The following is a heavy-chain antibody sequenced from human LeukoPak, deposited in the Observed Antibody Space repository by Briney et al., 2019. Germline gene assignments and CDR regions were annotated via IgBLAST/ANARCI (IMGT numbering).Heavy chain of an antibody. CDR1: GYTFTSYD. CDR3: ARGLGFWVYYYYYGMDV. Sequence: ASVKVSCKASGYTFTSYDINWVRQATGQGLEWMGWMNPNSGNTGYAQKFQGRVTMTRNKSISTAYMELSSLRSEDTAVYYCARGLGFWVYYYYYGMDVWGQGTTVTVSS. J-gene: IGHJ6*02. D-gene: IGHD3-10*01. V-gene: IGHV1-8*01. CDR2: MNPNSGNT.